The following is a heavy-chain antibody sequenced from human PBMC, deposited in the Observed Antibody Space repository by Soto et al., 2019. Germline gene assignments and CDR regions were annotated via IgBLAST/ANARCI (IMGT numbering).Heavy chain of an antibody. J-gene: IGHJ4*02. Sequence: GGSLRLSCAASGFTFSGSAMHWVRQASGKGLEWVGRIRSKANSYATAYAASVKGRFTISRDDSKNTAYLQMNSLKTEDTAVYYCTRGYCSGGSCSTFDYWGQGTLVTVSS. V-gene: IGHV3-73*01. D-gene: IGHD2-15*01. CDR3: TRGYCSGGSCSTFDY. CDR1: GFTFSGSA. CDR2: IRSKANSYAT.